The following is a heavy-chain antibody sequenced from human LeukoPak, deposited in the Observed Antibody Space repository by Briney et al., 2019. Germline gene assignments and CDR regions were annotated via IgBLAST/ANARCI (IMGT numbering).Heavy chain of an antibody. D-gene: IGHD6-13*01. CDR1: GFTLSNHW. J-gene: IGHJ4*02. CDR3: VKNSGWYRLDC. CDR2: IKEDGSEK. V-gene: IGHV3-7*03. Sequence: GGSLRLSCAASGFTLSNHWMHWVRQAPGKGLEWVADIKEDGSEKYYVDSVKGRFTISRDNAKNSLFLQMDSLRSEDTAVYYCVKNSGWYRLDCWGQGTLVTVSS.